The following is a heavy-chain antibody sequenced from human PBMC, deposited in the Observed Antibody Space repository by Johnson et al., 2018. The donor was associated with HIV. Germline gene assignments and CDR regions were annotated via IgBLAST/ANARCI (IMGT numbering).Heavy chain of an antibody. Sequence: QVQLVESGGGVVQPGRSLRLSCAASGFTFSSYGMHWVRQAPGKGLEWVAVISYDGSNKYYADSVKGRFTISRDNSKNTLYLQMNSLRAEDTAVYYCAKGMDYYDSSGYYRRVEDAFDIWGQGTMVTVSS. D-gene: IGHD3-22*01. J-gene: IGHJ3*02. CDR1: GFTFSSYG. V-gene: IGHV3-30*18. CDR2: ISYDGSNK. CDR3: AKGMDYYDSSGYYRRVEDAFDI.